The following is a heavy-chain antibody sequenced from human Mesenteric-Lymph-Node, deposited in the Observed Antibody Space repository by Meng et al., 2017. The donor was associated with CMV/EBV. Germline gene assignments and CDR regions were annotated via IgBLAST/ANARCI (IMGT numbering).Heavy chain of an antibody. CDR1: GGSISNYY. V-gene: IGHV4-59*01. CDR2: IYYSGST. J-gene: IGHJ4*02. Sequence: SETLSLTCTVSGGSISNYYWSWIRQPPGKGLEWIGYIYYSGSTNYNPSLKSRLTISVDTSKNQFSLKLSSVTAADTAVYYCARDGGYSSGWYYFDYWGQGALVTVSS. CDR3: ARDGGYSSGWYYFDY. D-gene: IGHD6-19*01.